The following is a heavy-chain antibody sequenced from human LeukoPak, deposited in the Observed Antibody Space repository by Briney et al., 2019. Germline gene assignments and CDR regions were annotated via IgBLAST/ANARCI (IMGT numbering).Heavy chain of an antibody. Sequence: PGRSLRLSCAASGFTFDDYAMHWVRQGPGKGLEWVSGISWNSGSIGYADSVKGRFTISRDNAKNSLYLQMNSLRAEDTALYYCAKARGGYSYGFSSIYYYYGMDVWGQGTTVTVSS. J-gene: IGHJ6*02. D-gene: IGHD5-18*01. V-gene: IGHV3-9*01. CDR2: ISWNSGSI. CDR1: GFTFDDYA. CDR3: AKARGGYSYGFSSIYYYYGMDV.